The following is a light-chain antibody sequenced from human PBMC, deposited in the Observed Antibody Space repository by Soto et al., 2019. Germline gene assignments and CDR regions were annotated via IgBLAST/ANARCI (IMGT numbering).Light chain of an antibody. J-gene: IGLJ1*01. CDR3: QSYDSSLSGFYV. CDR1: SSNIGAGYD. Sequence: QSVLTQPPSVSGAPGQRVTISCTGSSSNIGAGYDVHWYQQLPGTAPKLLIYGNSNRPSGVPDRFSGSKSGTSASLAMTGLQAEDEAEYYCQSYDSSLSGFYVFGTGTKLTVL. V-gene: IGLV1-40*01. CDR2: GNS.